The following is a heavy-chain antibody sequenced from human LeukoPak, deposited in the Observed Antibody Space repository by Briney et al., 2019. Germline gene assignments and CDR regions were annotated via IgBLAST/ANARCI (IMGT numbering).Heavy chain of an antibody. CDR1: GESLNSYY. Sequence: PSETLSLTCAVYGESLNSYYRSWVRQPPGEGLEWIGEIYEGGTTEYNPSLKSRVTISMVPSKQQFSLSLSSVTAADTAVYYCARGAWATRLGSWGLGTPVIVSS. CDR2: IYEGGTT. CDR3: ARGAWATRLGS. V-gene: IGHV4-34*01. J-gene: IGHJ4*02. D-gene: IGHD2-15*01.